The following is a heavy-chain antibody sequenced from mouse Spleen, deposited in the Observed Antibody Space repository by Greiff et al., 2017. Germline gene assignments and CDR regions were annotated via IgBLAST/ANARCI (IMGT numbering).Heavy chain of an antibody. J-gene: IGHJ2*01. CDR2: IQHSDSGT. CDR1: GYTFTSYW. Sequence: QVQLKQPGAELVKPGASVKVSCKASGYTFTSYWMHWVKQRPGQGLEWIGRIQHSDSGTNYNQKSKGKATLTVDKSSSTAYMQLSSLTSEDSAVYYCAILLTGTFDYWGQGTTLTVAS. V-gene: IGHV1-74*01. CDR3: AILLTGTFDY. D-gene: IGHD4-1*01.